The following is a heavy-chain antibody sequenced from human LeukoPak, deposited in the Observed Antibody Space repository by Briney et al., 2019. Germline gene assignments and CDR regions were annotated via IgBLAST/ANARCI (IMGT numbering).Heavy chain of an antibody. CDR3: AKAESSGWYLGG. V-gene: IGHV3-23*01. D-gene: IGHD6-19*01. CDR1: GFTFNNYA. CDR2: ISGSGSNT. Sequence: GGSLRLSCAASGFTFNNYALSWVRQAPGKGLEWVSGISGSGSNTYYADSVKGRFTISRDNSKNTLYLQMNSLRAEDTAVYYCAKAESSGWYLGGWGQGTLVTVSS. J-gene: IGHJ4*02.